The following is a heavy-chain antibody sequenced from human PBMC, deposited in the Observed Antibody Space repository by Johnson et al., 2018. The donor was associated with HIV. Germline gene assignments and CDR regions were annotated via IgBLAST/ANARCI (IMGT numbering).Heavy chain of an antibody. J-gene: IGHJ3*02. CDR1: GFTFSSYA. D-gene: IGHD3-22*01. CDR3: ARDRWATYYYDSSGHGGVFDI. Sequence: VQLVESGGGVVQPGRSLRLSCAASGFTFSSYAMHWVRQNPGKGLEWVSYITSSGTTIYHVDSVKGRFTISRDNAKNSLYLQINSLRAEDTAVYYCARDRWATYYYDSSGHGGVFDIWGQGTVVTVSS. V-gene: IGHV3-48*04. CDR2: ITSSGTTI.